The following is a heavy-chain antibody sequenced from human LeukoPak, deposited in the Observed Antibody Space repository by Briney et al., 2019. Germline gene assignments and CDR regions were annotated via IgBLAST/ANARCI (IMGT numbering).Heavy chain of an antibody. CDR1: GGSISSGSYY. J-gene: IGHJ3*02. Sequence: PSETLSLTCTVSGGSISSGSYYWSWIRQPAGKGLEWIGRIYTSGSTNYNPSLTSRVTISVDTSKNQFSLKLSSVTAADTAVYYCARAETTHGAFDIWGQGTMVTVSS. D-gene: IGHD4-17*01. V-gene: IGHV4-61*02. CDR3: ARAETTHGAFDI. CDR2: IYTSGST.